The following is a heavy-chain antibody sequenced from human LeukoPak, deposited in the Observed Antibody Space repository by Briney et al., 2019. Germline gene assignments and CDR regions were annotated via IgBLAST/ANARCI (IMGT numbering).Heavy chain of an antibody. D-gene: IGHD6-6*01. V-gene: IGHV1-2*02. CDR2: INPNSGNT. J-gene: IGHJ4*02. CDR3: VRGHEYRSSFDF. Sequence: GASVKVSCKASGYTFTTYYIYWVRQAPGQGLEWMGWINPNSGNTKYAQKFQGRVTMTRDTSISTAYMEFSRLLSDDTAVYYCVRGHEYRSSFDFWGQGTLVTVSS. CDR1: GYTFTTYY.